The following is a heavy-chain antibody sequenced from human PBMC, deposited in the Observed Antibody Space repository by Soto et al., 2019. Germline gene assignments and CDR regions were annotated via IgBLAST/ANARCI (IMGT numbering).Heavy chain of an antibody. D-gene: IGHD3-3*01. V-gene: IGHV3-30-3*01. J-gene: IGHJ6*02. CDR1: GFTFSSYA. CDR3: ARDHEAYYDFWSGYYSYYYYGMDV. Sequence: PGGSLRLSCAASGFTFSSYAMHCVRQAPGKGLEWVAVISYDGSNKYYADSVKGRFTISRDNSKNTLYLQMNSLRAEDTAVYYCARDHEAYYDFWSGYYSYYYYGMDVWGQGTTVTVSS. CDR2: ISYDGSNK.